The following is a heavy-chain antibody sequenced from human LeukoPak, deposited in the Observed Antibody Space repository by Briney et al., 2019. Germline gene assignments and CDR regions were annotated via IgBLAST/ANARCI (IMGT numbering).Heavy chain of an antibody. V-gene: IGHV3-21*01. CDR3: ARDIAAMVPFDY. CDR2: ISDDGKYI. J-gene: IGHJ4*02. CDR1: GFTFSRYS. D-gene: IGHD5-18*01. Sequence: GGSLRLSCAASGFTFSRYSMNWVRQAPGKGLEWVSSISDDGKYIYYADSVKGRFSISRDNAKSSLYLQMNSLRAEDTAVYYCARDIAAMVPFDYWGQGTLVTVSS.